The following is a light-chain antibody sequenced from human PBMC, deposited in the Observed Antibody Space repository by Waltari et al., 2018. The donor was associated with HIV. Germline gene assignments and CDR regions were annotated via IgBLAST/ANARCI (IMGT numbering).Light chain of an antibody. CDR2: KNF. CDR3: VGWDSSLSAYV. J-gene: IGLJ1*01. V-gene: IGLV1-47*01. Sequence: QSFLTQPPSASGTPGQTVTISCSGSSSNIENDNVYWYQQLPGMTPKLLIHKNFLRPAGVPDRFAASKSGTSASLTISGLRSADEADYYCVGWDSSLSAYVFGAGTKVAVL. CDR1: SSNIENDN.